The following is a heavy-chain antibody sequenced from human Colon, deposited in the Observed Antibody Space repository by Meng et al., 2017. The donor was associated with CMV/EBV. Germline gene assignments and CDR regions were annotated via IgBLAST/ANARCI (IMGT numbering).Heavy chain of an antibody. CDR2: INPNSGGT. J-gene: IGHJ4*02. CDR1: GFTFSSYA. D-gene: IGHD3-9*01. Sequence: GESLKISCAASGFTFSSYAMHWVRQAPGQGLEWMGWINPNSGGTNYAQKFQDRVTMTRDTSISTAYMELSRLRSDDTAVYYCARVTGYNRARDDYWGQGTLVTVSS. CDR3: ARVTGYNRARDDY. V-gene: IGHV1-2*02.